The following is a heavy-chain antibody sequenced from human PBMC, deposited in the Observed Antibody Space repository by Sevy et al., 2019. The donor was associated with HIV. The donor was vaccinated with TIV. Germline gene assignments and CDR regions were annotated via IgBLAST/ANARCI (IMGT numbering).Heavy chain of an antibody. V-gene: IGHV3-9*03. J-gene: IGHJ4*02. Sequence: GGSLRLSCAASGFTFDDYAMHWVRQVPGKGLEWVSGISWNSGDIAYADSVKGRFTISRDNAKNSLFLQMNSLRPEDMALYHCVKDSSSGWNQAFDHWGQGTLVTVSS. CDR3: VKDSSSGWNQAFDH. CDR1: GFTFDDYA. D-gene: IGHD6-25*01. CDR2: ISWNSGDI.